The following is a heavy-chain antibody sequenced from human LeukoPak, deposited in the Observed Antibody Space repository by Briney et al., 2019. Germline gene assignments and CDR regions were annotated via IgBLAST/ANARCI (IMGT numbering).Heavy chain of an antibody. V-gene: IGHV4-34*01. J-gene: IGHJ4*02. D-gene: IGHD5-24*01. CDR2: INHSGST. Sequence: SETLSLTCAVYGGSFSGYYWSWIRQPPGKGLEWIGEINHSGSTNYNPSLKSRVTISVDKSKNQFSLKLSSVTAADTAVYYCAIMATLGYYFDYWGQGTLVTVSS. CDR3: AIMATLGYYFDY. CDR1: GGSFSGYY.